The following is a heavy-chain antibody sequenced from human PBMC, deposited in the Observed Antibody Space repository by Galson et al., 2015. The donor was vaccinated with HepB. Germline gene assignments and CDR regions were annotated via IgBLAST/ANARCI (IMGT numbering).Heavy chain of an antibody. CDR2: ILPDGSMN. J-gene: IGHJ4*02. CDR3: ARGGFRRTLDN. Sequence: SLRLSCAASGFTFSDYTLHWVRQAPGQGLEWMTFILPDGSMNRSADSVKGRFTVSRDNSRHTLFLQMNSLRPEDTAVYYCARGGFRRTLDNWGQGALVTVSS. CDR1: GFTFSDYT. V-gene: IGHV3-30-3*01.